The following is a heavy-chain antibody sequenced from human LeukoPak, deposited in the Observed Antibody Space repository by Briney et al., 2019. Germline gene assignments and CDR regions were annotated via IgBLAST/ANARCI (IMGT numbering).Heavy chain of an antibody. D-gene: IGHD3-22*01. V-gene: IGHV3-64*01. Sequence: GGSLRLSCAASGFTFSRYAMHWVRQAPGKGLEYVSAISSDGGSTYYANAVKGRFTISRDNSKNTLYLQMGSLRAEDMAVYYCARRESSGHYDYWGQGTLVTVSS. J-gene: IGHJ4*02. CDR1: GFTFSRYA. CDR3: ARRESSGHYDY. CDR2: ISSDGGST.